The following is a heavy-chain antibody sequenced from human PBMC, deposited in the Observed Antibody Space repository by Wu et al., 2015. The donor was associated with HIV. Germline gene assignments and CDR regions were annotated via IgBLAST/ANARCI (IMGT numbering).Heavy chain of an antibody. Sequence: QVHLVQSGSEVKRPGASVTVSCKASGYIFTDYYLHWVRQAPGQGLEWMGGIIPIFGTANYAQKFQGRVTITADESTSTAYMDVSSLRSDDTAVYYCAGGGGRTSMDPFDFWGQGTLVTVSS. V-gene: IGHV1-69*13. CDR2: IIPIFGTA. CDR3: AGGGGRTSMDPFDF. D-gene: IGHD5-18*01. CDR1: GYIFTDYY. J-gene: IGHJ4*02.